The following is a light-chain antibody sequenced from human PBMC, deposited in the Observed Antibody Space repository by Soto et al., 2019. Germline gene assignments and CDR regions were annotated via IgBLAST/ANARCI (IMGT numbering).Light chain of an antibody. Sequence: EIVMTQSPATLSVSPGERATLSCRASQSISNNLAWYQQKPGQAPRLLIYGATTRATGIAARFSRSGSGTEYPLTIGSLQSVASGVYYCPLYNNWSPSTFAQGTNLVIK. V-gene: IGKV3-15*01. J-gene: IGKJ2*02. CDR3: PLYNNWSPST. CDR1: QSISNN. CDR2: GAT.